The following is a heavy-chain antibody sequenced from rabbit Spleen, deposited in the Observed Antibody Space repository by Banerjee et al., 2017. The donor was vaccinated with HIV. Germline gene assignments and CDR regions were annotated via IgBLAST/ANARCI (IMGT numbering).Heavy chain of an antibody. Sequence: QSLEESGGGLVQPEGSLTLTCTASGFSFSSNYNMCWVRQAPGKGLEWIGCINTGSGSTYYASWAKGRFPISKTSSTTVTLQMTSLTAADTATYFCARNIDGEGSVFYLWGQGTLVTVS. D-gene: IGHD5-1*01. CDR1: GFSFSSNYN. CDR2: INTGSGST. J-gene: IGHJ3*01. V-gene: IGHV1S40*01. CDR3: ARNIDGEGSVFYL.